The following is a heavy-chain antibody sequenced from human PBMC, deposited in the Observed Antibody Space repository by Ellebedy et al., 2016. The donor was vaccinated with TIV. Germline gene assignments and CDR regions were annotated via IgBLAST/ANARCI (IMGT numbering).Heavy chain of an antibody. CDR1: GGSFSGYY. CDR2: INHSGST. D-gene: IGHD3-16*01. V-gene: IGHV4-34*01. CDR3: ARGLGGYYYYYYGMDV. Sequence: MPSETLSLTCAVYGGSFSGYYWRWIRQPPGKGLEWIGEINHSGSTNYNPSLKSRVTISVDTSKNQFSLKLSSVTAADTAVYYCARGLGGYYYYYYGMDVWGQGTTVTGSS. J-gene: IGHJ6*01.